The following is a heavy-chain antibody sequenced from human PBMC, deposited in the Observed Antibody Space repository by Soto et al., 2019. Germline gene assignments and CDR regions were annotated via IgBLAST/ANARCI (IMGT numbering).Heavy chain of an antibody. CDR1: GFTFSSYA. D-gene: IGHD2-21*02. CDR3: ARASSYCGGDCYYYYYGMDV. Sequence: GGSLRLSCAASGFTFSSYAMSWVRQAPGKGLEWVSAISGSGGSTYYADSVKGRFTISRDNSKNTLYLQMNSLRAEDTAVYYCARASSYCGGDCYYYYYGMDVWGQGTTVTVSS. J-gene: IGHJ6*02. V-gene: IGHV3-23*01. CDR2: ISGSGGST.